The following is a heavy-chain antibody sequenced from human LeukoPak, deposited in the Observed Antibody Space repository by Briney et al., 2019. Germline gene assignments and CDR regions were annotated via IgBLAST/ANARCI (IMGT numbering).Heavy chain of an antibody. J-gene: IGHJ6*02. CDR1: GFTFSSHG. CDR3: ARDPQHSMDV. CDR2: LWYDGSTT. D-gene: IGHD5-18*01. V-gene: IGHV3-33*08. Sequence: PGRSLRLSCAASGFTFSSHGMHWVRQAPGKGLEWVAVLWYDGSTTYYADSVKGRFTISRDDSKNTLYLQMNSLRADDTAVYYCARDPQHSMDVWGQGTTVTVSS.